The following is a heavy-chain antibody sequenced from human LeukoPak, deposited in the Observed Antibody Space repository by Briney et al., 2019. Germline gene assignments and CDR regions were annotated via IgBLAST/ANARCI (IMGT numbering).Heavy chain of an antibody. J-gene: IGHJ4*02. CDR2: ISWNSGSI. CDR3: AKDIGYCSGGSCYHFDH. CDR1: GFTFDDYA. Sequence: PGGSLRLSCAASGFTFDDYAMHWVRQAPGKGLEWVSGISWNSGSIGYADSVKGRFTISRDNAKNSLYLQMNSLRAEDTALYYCAKDIGYCSGGSCYHFDHWGQGTLVTVSS. V-gene: IGHV3-9*01. D-gene: IGHD2-15*01.